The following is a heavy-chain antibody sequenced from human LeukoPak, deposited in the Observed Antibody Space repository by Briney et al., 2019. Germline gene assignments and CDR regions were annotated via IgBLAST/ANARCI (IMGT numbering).Heavy chain of an antibody. CDR1: GFTFSSYG. CDR3: AKDESVVGANYFDS. Sequence: GRSLRLSCAASGFTFSSYGMHWVRQAPGKGLEWVAVIWYDGSNKYYADSVKGRFTISRDNSKNTLYLQMNSLRAEDTALYYCAKDESVVGANYFDSWGQGTLVTVSS. CDR2: IWYDGSNK. D-gene: IGHD1-26*01. V-gene: IGHV3-33*06. J-gene: IGHJ4*02.